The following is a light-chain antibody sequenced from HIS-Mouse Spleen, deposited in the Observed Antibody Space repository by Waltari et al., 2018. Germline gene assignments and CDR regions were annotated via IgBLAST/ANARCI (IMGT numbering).Light chain of an antibody. CDR2: EFS. J-gene: IGLJ3*02. V-gene: IGLV2-11*01. CDR1: SSDVGGYKY. Sequence: QSALTQPRSVSGSPGQSVTISCTGTSSDVGGYKYVSWYQQHPGKAPKLMIYEFSKRPAGVPDRFSGSKSGNTASLTISGLQAEDEADYYCCSYAGSWVFGGGTKLTVL. CDR3: CSYAGSWV.